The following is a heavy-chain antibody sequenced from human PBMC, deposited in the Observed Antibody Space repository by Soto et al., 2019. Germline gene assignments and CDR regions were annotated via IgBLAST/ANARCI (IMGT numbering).Heavy chain of an antibody. Sequence: SETLSLTCTVSGGSISSYYWSWIRQPPGKGLEWIGYIYYSGSTNYNPSLKSRVTISVDTSKNQFSQKLSSVTAADTAVYYCARLVGAASDYYYGMDVWGQGTTVTVSS. D-gene: IGHD1-26*01. CDR2: IYYSGST. J-gene: IGHJ6*02. CDR3: ARLVGAASDYYYGMDV. CDR1: GGSISSYY. V-gene: IGHV4-59*08.